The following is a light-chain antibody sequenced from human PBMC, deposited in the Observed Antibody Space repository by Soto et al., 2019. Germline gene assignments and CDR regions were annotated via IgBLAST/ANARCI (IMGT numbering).Light chain of an antibody. J-gene: IGKJ2*01. CDR2: DAS. Sequence: DIPMTQSPSTLSASVGDRVTITCRASQSISTWLAWYQQKPGKAPKFLISDASTLQSGVPSRFSGSGYGTEFTLTISSLQPDDFATYYCQQYQTYPMYTFGQGTKLEV. CDR3: QQYQTYPMYT. V-gene: IGKV1-5*01. CDR1: QSISTW.